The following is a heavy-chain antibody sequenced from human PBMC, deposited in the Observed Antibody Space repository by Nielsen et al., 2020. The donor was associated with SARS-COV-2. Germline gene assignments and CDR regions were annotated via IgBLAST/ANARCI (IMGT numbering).Heavy chain of an antibody. V-gene: IGHV4-34*01. CDR1: GFTFGDYA. D-gene: IGHD3/OR15-3a*01. J-gene: IGHJ4*02. CDR2: VNYRGGT. Sequence: ESLTISCTASGFTFGDYAMSWFRQAPGKGLEWIGEVNYRGGTNYNPSLKRRVTISMDASKNQFSLKMSSVTAADTAVYYCARESGLDTTDHWRQGVLVTVSS. CDR3: ARESGLDTTDH.